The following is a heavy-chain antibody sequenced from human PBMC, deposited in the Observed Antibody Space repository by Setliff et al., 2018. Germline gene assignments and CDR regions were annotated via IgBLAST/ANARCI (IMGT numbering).Heavy chain of an antibody. V-gene: IGHV4-4*07. D-gene: IGHD3-22*01. CDR3: ARDTSSDWAAWFDP. J-gene: IGHJ5*02. Sequence: SETLSLTCTVSGDSISTYYWSWIRRPAGKGLEWIGRVFVDGSTNYNPSLKSRVTMSVDTSKNQFSLKLTSVAAADTAIYYCARDTSSDWAAWFDPWSQGVLVTVSS. CDR2: VFVDGST. CDR1: GDSISTYY.